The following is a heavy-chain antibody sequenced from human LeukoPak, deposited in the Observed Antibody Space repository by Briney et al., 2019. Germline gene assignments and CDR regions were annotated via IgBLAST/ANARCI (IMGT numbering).Heavy chain of an antibody. Sequence: GSLRLSCAASGFIFGDYSMNWVRQPPGKGLEWISYIGIESGNTKYADSVKGRFTISADNAKDSLFLHMNSLRVEDTAVYYCARDHNFAFDNWGQGTLVTVSS. V-gene: IGHV3-48*04. J-gene: IGHJ4*02. CDR1: GFIFGDYS. D-gene: IGHD5-24*01. CDR3: ARDHNFAFDN. CDR2: IGIESGNT.